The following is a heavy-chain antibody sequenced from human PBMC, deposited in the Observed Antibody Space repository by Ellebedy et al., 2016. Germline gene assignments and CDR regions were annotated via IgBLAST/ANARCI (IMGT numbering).Heavy chain of an antibody. J-gene: IGHJ6*02. Sequence: GESLKISXAASGFTFSDYYMSWIRQAPGKGLEWVSYISSSGSTIYYADSVKGRFTISRDNAKNSLYLQMNSLRAEDTAVYYCARGGYDILTPYGMDVWGQGTTVTVSS. D-gene: IGHD3-9*01. CDR3: ARGGYDILTPYGMDV. CDR1: GFTFSDYY. V-gene: IGHV3-11*01. CDR2: ISSSGSTI.